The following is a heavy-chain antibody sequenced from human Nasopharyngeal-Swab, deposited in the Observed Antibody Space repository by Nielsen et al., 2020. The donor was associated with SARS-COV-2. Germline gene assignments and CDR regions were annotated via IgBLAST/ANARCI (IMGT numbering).Heavy chain of an antibody. CDR1: GFTVSSNY. CDR3: ARGDDTTDYYEPFDS. J-gene: IGHJ4*02. D-gene: IGHD3-22*01. Sequence: SLKISCAASGFTVSSNYMHWVRQAPGKGLEWVSGISWDSGSIGYADSVKGRFTISRDNARNSLYLQMNSLRAEDSAVYYCARGDDTTDYYEPFDSWGQGTLVTVSS. V-gene: IGHV3-9*01. CDR2: ISWDSGSI.